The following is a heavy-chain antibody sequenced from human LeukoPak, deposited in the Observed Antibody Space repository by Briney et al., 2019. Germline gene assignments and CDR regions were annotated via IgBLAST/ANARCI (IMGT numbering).Heavy chain of an antibody. CDR3: ARAPTVTTFLDY. J-gene: IGHJ4*02. D-gene: IGHD4-17*01. CDR1: GGTFSSYA. CDR2: IIPIFGTA. V-gene: IGHV1-69*06. Sequence: ASVKVSCKASGGTFSSYAISWVRQAPGQGLEWMGGIIPIFGTANYAQKFQGRVTITADKSTSTAYMELSSLRSEDTAVYYCARAPTVTTFLDYWGQGTLVTVSS.